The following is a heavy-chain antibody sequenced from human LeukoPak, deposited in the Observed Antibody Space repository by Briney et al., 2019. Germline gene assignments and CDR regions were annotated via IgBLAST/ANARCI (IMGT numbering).Heavy chain of an antibody. V-gene: IGHV3-23*01. D-gene: IGHD3-10*01. Sequence: PGGSLRLSCAASGFTFSSYAMSWVRQAPGKGLEWVSAISGSGGSTYYADSVKGRFTISRDNSKNTLYLQMNSLRAEDTAVCYCAKTMVRGASTPYYFDYWGQGTLVTVSS. CDR1: GFTFSSYA. J-gene: IGHJ4*02. CDR3: AKTMVRGASTPYYFDY. CDR2: ISGSGGST.